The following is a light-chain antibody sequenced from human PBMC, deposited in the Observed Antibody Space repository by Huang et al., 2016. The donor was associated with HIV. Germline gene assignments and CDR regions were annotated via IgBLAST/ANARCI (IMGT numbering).Light chain of an antibody. CDR1: QNISSF. Sequence: EIVLTQSPATLSLSPGGRATLSCRASQNISSFLAWYQKGAGQAPRLLIYGASNRATGIPARFSCSGSGTDFTLTINNLEPGDFAVYYCQQRFTFGPGTKVDIK. CDR3: QQRFT. J-gene: IGKJ3*01. CDR2: GAS. V-gene: IGKV3-11*01.